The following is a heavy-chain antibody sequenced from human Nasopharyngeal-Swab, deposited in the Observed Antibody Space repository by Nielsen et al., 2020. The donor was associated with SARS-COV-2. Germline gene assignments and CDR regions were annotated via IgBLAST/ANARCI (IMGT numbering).Heavy chain of an antibody. CDR2: IYYSGGT. CDR1: GGSISSYY. CDR3: ARTSEDYYYYCMDV. J-gene: IGHJ6*04. D-gene: IGHD1-26*01. V-gene: IGHV4-59*01. Sequence: SETLSLTCTVSGGSISSYYWSWIRQPPGKGLEWIGYIYYSGGTNYNPSLKSRVTFSVDTSKNQFSLKVRSVTAADTAVYYCARTSEDYYYYCMDVWGKGTTVTVSS.